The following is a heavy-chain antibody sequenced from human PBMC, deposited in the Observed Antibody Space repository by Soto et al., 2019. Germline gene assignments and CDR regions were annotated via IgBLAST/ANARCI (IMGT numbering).Heavy chain of an antibody. D-gene: IGHD6-6*01. Sequence: GGSLRLSCAASVFTFISYGMHWVRQAPGKGLEWVAVISYDGSNKYYADSVKGRFTISRDNSKNTLYLQMNSLRAEDTAVYYCAKDLEYSSSHYYGMDVWGQGTTVTVSS. CDR3: AKDLEYSSSHYYGMDV. CDR1: VFTFISYG. J-gene: IGHJ6*02. CDR2: ISYDGSNK. V-gene: IGHV3-30*18.